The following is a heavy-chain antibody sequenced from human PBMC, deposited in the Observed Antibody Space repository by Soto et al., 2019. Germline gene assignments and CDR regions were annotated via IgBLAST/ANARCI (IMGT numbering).Heavy chain of an antibody. CDR1: GFTFSSYG. Sequence: GGSLRLSCAASGFTFSSYGMHWVRQAPGKGLEWVAVISYDGSNKYYADSVKGRFTISRDNSKNTLYLQMNGLRAEDTAVYYCAKPARDSGYDYYFDYWGQGTLVTVSS. V-gene: IGHV3-30*18. D-gene: IGHD5-12*01. CDR3: AKPARDSGYDYYFDY. J-gene: IGHJ4*02. CDR2: ISYDGSNK.